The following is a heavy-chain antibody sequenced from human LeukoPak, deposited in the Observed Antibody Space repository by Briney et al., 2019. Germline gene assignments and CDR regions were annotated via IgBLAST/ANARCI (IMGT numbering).Heavy chain of an antibody. Sequence: SETLSLTCTVSGGSISSSSYYWGWIRQPPGKGLEWIGSIYYSGSTYYNPSLKSRVTISVDTSKNQFFLKLSSVTAADTAVYYCARDLNFDWLSGGMGAFDIWGQGTMVTVSS. CDR1: GGSISSSSYY. V-gene: IGHV4-39*07. D-gene: IGHD3-9*01. CDR3: ARDLNFDWLSGGMGAFDI. J-gene: IGHJ3*02. CDR2: IYYSGST.